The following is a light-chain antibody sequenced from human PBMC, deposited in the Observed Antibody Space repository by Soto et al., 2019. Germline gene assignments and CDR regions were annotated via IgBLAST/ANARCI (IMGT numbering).Light chain of an antibody. Sequence: QSALTQPASVSGSPGQSITISCTGTSSDVGSYNLVSWYQQHPGKAPKLMIYEVNKRPSGVSNRFSGSKSGNTASLTISGLQAEDEADYYCCSYASSTTIFGGGTKLT. CDR3: CSYASSTTI. J-gene: IGLJ2*01. CDR1: SSDVGSYNL. V-gene: IGLV2-23*02. CDR2: EVN.